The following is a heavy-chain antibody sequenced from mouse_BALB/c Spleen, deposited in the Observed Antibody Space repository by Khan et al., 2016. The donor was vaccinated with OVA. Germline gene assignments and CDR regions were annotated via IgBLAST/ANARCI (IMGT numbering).Heavy chain of an antibody. CDR1: GYTFTTYT. D-gene: IGHD2-14*01. J-gene: IGHJ3*01. V-gene: IGHV1-4*01. Sequence: QVQLKESGAELARPGASVKMSCKASGYTFTTYTIHWVKQRPGPGLEWIGYIIPSNDYTNYNQKFKDRATLTADKSSSTAYMQLSSLTSEDSAVYYCARDGAYYRSDGWFAYWDQGTLVTVSA. CDR2: IIPSNDYT. CDR3: ARDGAYYRSDGWFAY.